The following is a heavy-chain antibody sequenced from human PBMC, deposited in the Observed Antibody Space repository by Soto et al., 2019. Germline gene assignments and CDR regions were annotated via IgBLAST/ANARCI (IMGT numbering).Heavy chain of an antibody. Sequence: SETLSLTCTVSGGSISSSSYYWGWIRQPPGKGLEWIGSIYYSGSTYYNPSLKSRVTISVDTSKNQFSLKLSSVTAADTAVYYCARQRVDDYYYMDVWGKGTTVTVSS. D-gene: IGHD2-15*01. CDR3: ARQRVDDYYYMDV. CDR2: IYYSGST. V-gene: IGHV4-39*01. J-gene: IGHJ6*03. CDR1: GGSISSSSYY.